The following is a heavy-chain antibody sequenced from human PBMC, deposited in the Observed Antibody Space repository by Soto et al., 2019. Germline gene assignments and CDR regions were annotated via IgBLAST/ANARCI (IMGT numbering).Heavy chain of an antibody. J-gene: IGHJ4*02. CDR1: GGYISSYY. CDR2: IYYSGST. CDR3: ARAFGSTMPSLF. Sequence: PSETLSLTCTVCGGYISSYYWTWIRQPPGKGLEWIGYIYYSGSTNYNPSLKSRVTMSIDTSKNQFSLKLSSVTAADTAVYYCARAFGSTMPSLFWGQGTLVTVSS. D-gene: IGHD2-2*01. V-gene: IGHV4-59*01.